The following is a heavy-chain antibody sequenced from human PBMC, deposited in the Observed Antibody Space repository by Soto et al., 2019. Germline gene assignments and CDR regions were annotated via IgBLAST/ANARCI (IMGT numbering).Heavy chain of an antibody. CDR3: ARDRGCSGGSCYSAPRVRQNNGFDP. CDR1: GGTFSSYT. Sequence: GASVKVSCKASGGTFSSYTISWVRQAPGQGLEWMGRIIPILGIANYAQKFQGRVTITADKSTSTAYMELSSLRSEDTAVYYCARDRGCSGGSCYSAPRVRQNNGFDPWRQGTLVTVSS. D-gene: IGHD2-15*01. V-gene: IGHV1-69*04. J-gene: IGHJ5*02. CDR2: IIPILGIA.